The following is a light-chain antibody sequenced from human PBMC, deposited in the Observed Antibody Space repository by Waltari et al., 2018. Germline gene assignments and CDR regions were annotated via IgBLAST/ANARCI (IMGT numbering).Light chain of an antibody. V-gene: IGKV1-12*01. J-gene: IGKJ1*01. Sequence: EIHMTQSPSSVSASVGDRVSMSCRASQDMSTSLAWYQQKSGKAPSLLIYHSSTLQSGVPSRFSGAGTGTDFTLTINNLHPEDFATYFCQQGDTSPPTFGPGTTVELK. CDR2: HSS. CDR1: QDMSTS. CDR3: QQGDTSPPT.